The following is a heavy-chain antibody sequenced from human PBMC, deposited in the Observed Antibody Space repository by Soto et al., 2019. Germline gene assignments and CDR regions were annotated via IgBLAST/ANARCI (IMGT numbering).Heavy chain of an antibody. Sequence: PGGSLRLSCAASGFTFSSFAMSWVRQAPGKGLEWVSTISGSGGSAFYADSVRGRFTISRDNSKNTLYLQMNSLRAEDTAIYFFARLPYYSESSPDYWGRGTLVTV. V-gene: IGHV3-23*01. CDR1: GFTFSSFA. D-gene: IGHD1-26*01. J-gene: IGHJ4*02. CDR2: ISGSGGSA. CDR3: ARLPYYSESSPDY.